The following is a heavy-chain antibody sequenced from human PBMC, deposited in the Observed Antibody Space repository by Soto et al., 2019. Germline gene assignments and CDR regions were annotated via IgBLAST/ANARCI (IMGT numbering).Heavy chain of an antibody. D-gene: IGHD5-18*01. CDR1: GFTFSRYW. V-gene: IGHV3-74*01. CDR2: INSDGSST. CDR3: ARDHSYGFGGGYYYGMDV. Sequence: PVGSLSLSCAASGFTFSRYWMHWVRQAPGKGLVWVSRINSDGSSTSYADSVKGRFTISRDNAKNTLYLQMNSLRAEDTAVYYCARDHSYGFGGGYYYGMDVWGQGTTVTVSS. J-gene: IGHJ6*02.